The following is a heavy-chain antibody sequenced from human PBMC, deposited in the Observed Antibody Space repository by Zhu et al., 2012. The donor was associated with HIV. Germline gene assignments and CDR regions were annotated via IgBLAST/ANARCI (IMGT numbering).Heavy chain of an antibody. CDR2: ISYTRST. Sequence: QVQLQESGPGLVKPSETLPLTCNVDSISNYYWSWIRQPPGKGLEWIGYISYTRSTYYNPSLKSRVTMSVDTSNNHFSLRLTSVTPADTAVYHCARGARVGSGSYGAFDLWGQGTMVTVSS. V-gene: IGHV4-59*01. J-gene: IGHJ3*01. D-gene: IGHD3-10*01. CDR3: ARGARVGSGSYGAFDL. CDR1: DSISNYY.